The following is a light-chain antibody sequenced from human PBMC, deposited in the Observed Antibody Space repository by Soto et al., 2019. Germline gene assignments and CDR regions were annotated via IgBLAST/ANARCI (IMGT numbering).Light chain of an antibody. Sequence: DIQMTQSPSTLSASVGDRVTITCRASQSIGDWLAWYQQKPGKAPKLLIYKASSLNSGVPSRFSGSGSGSEFTLTISSLQPEDFATYYCQQYNNLYTFGQGTKLEIK. V-gene: IGKV1-5*03. CDR2: KAS. CDR3: QQYNNLYT. CDR1: QSIGDW. J-gene: IGKJ2*01.